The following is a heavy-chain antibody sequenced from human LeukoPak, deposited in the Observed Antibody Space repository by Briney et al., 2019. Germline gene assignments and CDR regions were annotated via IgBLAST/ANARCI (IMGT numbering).Heavy chain of an antibody. V-gene: IGHV1-8*01. D-gene: IGHD6-19*01. Sequence: ASVKVSCKASGYTFTNYVINWVRQATGQGLEWMGWMNPNSGNTGYAQKFQGRVTMTKSTSITTAYMDLSSLRSEDTAVYYCVRGVRIAVAGTHYYFDYWGQGTLVTVSS. CDR3: VRGVRIAVAGTHYYFDY. CDR1: GYTFTNYV. CDR2: MNPNSGNT. J-gene: IGHJ4*02.